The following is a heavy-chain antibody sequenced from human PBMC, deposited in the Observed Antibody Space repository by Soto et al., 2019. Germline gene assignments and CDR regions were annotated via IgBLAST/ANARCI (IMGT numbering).Heavy chain of an antibody. CDR2: IYSGGST. CDR1: GFTVSDNY. Sequence: EVQLVESGGGLVQPGGSLRLSCAASGFTVSDNYMTWVRQAPGKGLEWVSLIYSGGSTYYADSVKGRFTISRDNPKNTLYLQMNRLRAEDTDVYYCAGTSSLDHWGQGPLVTVSS. J-gene: IGHJ4*02. CDR3: AGTSSLDH. V-gene: IGHV3-66*01. D-gene: IGHD3-10*01.